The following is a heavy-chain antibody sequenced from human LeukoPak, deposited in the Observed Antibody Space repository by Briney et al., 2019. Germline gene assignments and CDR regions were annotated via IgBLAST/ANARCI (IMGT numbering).Heavy chain of an antibody. CDR2: IYYSGTT. J-gene: IGHJ4*02. D-gene: IGHD4-23*01. V-gene: IGHV4-59*01. CDR3: ASAVVWIAFDN. CDR1: GGSITSNY. Sequence: SETLSLTCAVSGGSITSNYWSWIRQPPGKGLEWIGNIYYSGTTAYNPSLKSRVTISLDTSKNQFSLKLSSLTASDTAVYHCASAVVWIAFDNWGQGILVTVSS.